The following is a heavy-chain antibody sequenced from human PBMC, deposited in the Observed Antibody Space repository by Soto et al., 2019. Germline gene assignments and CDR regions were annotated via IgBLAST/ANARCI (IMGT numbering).Heavy chain of an antibody. CDR1: GGTFSSYT. Sequence: ASVKVSCKASGGTFSSYTISWVRQVPGQGLEWMGRIIPILGIASYAQKFQGRVTITADKSTSTAYMELSSLRSEDTAVYYCAKESGYYRDGHYYYYYYMDVWGKGTTVTAP. CDR2: IIPILGIA. V-gene: IGHV1-69*04. CDR3: AKESGYYRDGHYYYYYYMDV. J-gene: IGHJ6*03. D-gene: IGHD3-3*01.